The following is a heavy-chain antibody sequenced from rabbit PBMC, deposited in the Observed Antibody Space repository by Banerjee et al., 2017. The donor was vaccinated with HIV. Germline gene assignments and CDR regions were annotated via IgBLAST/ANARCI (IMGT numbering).Heavy chain of an antibody. CDR2: IYADFSGST. CDR3: ARGSATMTMVITGYYLGL. V-gene: IGHV1S40*01. Sequence: QQLEESGGDLVKPGASLTLTCTASGFTISSSYYMCWVRQAPGKGLECIACIYADFSGSTYYASWAKGRFTISKTSSTTVTLQMTSLTAADTATYFCARGSATMTMVITGYYLGLWGPGTLVTVS. CDR1: GFTISSSYY. D-gene: IGHD2-1*01. J-gene: IGHJ4*01.